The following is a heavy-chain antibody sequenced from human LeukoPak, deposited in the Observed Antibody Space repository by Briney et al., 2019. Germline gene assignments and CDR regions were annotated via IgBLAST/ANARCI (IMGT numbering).Heavy chain of an antibody. CDR1: GFTFRSHW. V-gene: IGHV3-7*01. D-gene: IGHD3-3*01. CDR2: IKQDGSEK. Sequence: GGSLRLSCAASGFTFRSHWMSWVRQAPGKGLEWVANIKQDGSEKYYVDSVKGRFTISRDNAKNSLYLQMNSLRAEDTAVYYCARVYYDFWSGSADAFEIWGQGTMVTVSS. J-gene: IGHJ3*02. CDR3: ARVYYDFWSGSADAFEI.